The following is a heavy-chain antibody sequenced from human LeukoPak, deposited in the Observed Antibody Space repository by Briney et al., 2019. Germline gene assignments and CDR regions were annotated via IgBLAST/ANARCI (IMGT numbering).Heavy chain of an antibody. CDR3: ARDRGGDDPIDY. V-gene: IGHV3-33*01. J-gene: IGHJ4*02. Sequence: PGGSLRLSCAASGFTFSSYGMHWVRQAPGKGLEWVAVMWYDGSNKYYADSVKGRFTISRDNSKNTLYLQMNSLRADDTAVYYCARDRGGDDPIDYWGQGTLVTVSS. D-gene: IGHD2-21*02. CDR2: MWYDGSNK. CDR1: GFTFSSYG.